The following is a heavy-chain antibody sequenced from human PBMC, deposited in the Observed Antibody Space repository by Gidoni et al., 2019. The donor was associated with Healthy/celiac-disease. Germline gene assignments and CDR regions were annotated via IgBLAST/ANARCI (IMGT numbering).Heavy chain of an antibody. V-gene: IGHV4-34*01. CDR1: GWSFSGYY. J-gene: IGHJ6*02. Sequence: QVQLQPWGAGLLKPSENLSLTCAVHGWSFSGYYWSWIRQPPGKGLEWIGEINHSGSTNYNPCLKSRVTISVDTSKNQFSLKLCSVTAADTAVYYCARRREYYYDSSGYPYYYGMDVWGQGTTVTVSS. CDR3: ARRREYYYDSSGYPYYYGMDV. CDR2: INHSGST. D-gene: IGHD3-22*01.